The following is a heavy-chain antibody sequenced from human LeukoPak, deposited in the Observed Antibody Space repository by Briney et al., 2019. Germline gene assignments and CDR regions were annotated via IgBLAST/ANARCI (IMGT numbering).Heavy chain of an antibody. Sequence: GGSLRLSCAASGFTFSSYSMNWVRQAPGKGLEWVSSISSSSNYIYYADSVKGRFTISRDNSKNTLYLQMNSLRAEDTAVYYCAKDSVLWFGELFLFDPWGQGTLVTVSS. CDR3: AKDSVLWFGELFLFDP. J-gene: IGHJ5*02. CDR2: ISSSSNYI. D-gene: IGHD3-10*01. V-gene: IGHV3-21*04. CDR1: GFTFSSYS.